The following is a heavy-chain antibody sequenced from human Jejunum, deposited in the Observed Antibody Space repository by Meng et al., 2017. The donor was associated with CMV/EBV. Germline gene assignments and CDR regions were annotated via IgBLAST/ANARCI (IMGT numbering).Heavy chain of an antibody. CDR2: ISNSGGDT. V-gene: IGHV3-23*01. CDR1: GFTVSRNY. CDR3: AKRSGGYLDY. D-gene: IGHD2-15*01. J-gene: IGHJ4*02. Sequence: LSCAASGFTVSRNYMSWVRQAPGKGLEWVSSISNSGGDTYHADSVKGRFTISRDNSKNTLYLQMNSLRDEDAALYYCAKRSGGYLDYWGQGILVTVSS.